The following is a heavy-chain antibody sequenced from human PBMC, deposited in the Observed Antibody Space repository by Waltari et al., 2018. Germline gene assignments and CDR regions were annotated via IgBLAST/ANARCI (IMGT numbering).Heavy chain of an antibody. Sequence: EVELVESGGGLVQPGGSLRPSWAASGLPLSRYWMYWVRQVPGKGLVWVSRINSDGSSTTYADSVKGRFTISRDNAKNTLFLQMNSLRVEDTAIYYCAGGSKFYYMDLWGKGTTATISS. CDR2: INSDGSST. CDR1: GLPLSRYW. V-gene: IGHV3-74*03. CDR3: AGGSKFYYMDL. J-gene: IGHJ6*03.